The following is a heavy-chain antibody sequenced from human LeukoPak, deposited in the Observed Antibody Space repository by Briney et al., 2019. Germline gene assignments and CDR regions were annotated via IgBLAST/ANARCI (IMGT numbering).Heavy chain of an antibody. Sequence: PSETLSLTCRVYGGSFSGYFWIWFRQPPGKGLEWIGEINYSGSTNYYSSLKRRAIISVDTSKNQFSLKLTSVTAADTAVYFCAKYRYGYRGMDSWGQGTQVTVSS. CDR2: INYSGST. CDR3: AKYRYGYRGMDS. V-gene: IGHV4-34*01. J-gene: IGHJ4*02. D-gene: IGHD5-18*01. CDR1: GGSFSGYF.